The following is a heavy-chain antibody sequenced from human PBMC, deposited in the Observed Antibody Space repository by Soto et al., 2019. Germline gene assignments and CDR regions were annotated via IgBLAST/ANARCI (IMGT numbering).Heavy chain of an antibody. CDR3: ARSRNLDV. V-gene: IGHV4-34*01. J-gene: IGHJ6*02. CDR2: ASHTGGT. Sequence: QVQVQQWGAGLLKFSETLSLTCAVNGGSFSGWHWNWIRQHPGKGLEWIGEASHTGGTNYNPSLESRVTISVDRSRNQLSLNLTSVSAADTAVYYCARSRNLDVWGPGTTVIVSS. CDR1: GGSFSGWH. D-gene: IGHD1-1*01.